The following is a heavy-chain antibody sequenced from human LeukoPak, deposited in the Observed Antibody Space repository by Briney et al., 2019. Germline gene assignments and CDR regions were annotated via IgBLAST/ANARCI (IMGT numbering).Heavy chain of an antibody. J-gene: IGHJ4*02. D-gene: IGHD3-22*01. CDR3: ATNLYYYDSSGSGPFVGS. CDR1: GYTLTELS. Sequence: ASVKVACKVSGYTLTELSMHWVRQAPGKGLEWMGGFDPEDGETIYAQKFQGRVTMTEDTSTDTAYMELSSLRSEDTAVYYCATNLYYYDSSGSGPFVGSWGQGTLVTVSS. CDR2: FDPEDGET. V-gene: IGHV1-24*01.